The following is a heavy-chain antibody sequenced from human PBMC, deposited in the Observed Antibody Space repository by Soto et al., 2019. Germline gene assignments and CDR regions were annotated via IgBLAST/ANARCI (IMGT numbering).Heavy chain of an antibody. Sequence: PSEPLSLTCTVSDGSISSGDYYWSWIRQPPGKGLDWIVYIYYSGSTYYNPSLKSRVTISVDTYKNQFSMKLSSVTAADTAVYYCARDRNPYDFWSGYYRPPSEYYGMDVWGQGTTVTVSS. J-gene: IGHJ6*02. D-gene: IGHD3-3*01. CDR1: DGSISSGDYY. CDR3: ARDRNPYDFWSGYYRPPSEYYGMDV. V-gene: IGHV4-30-4*01. CDR2: IYYSGST.